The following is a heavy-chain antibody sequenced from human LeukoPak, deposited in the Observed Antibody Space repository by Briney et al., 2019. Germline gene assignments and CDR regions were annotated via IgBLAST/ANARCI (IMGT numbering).Heavy chain of an antibody. CDR2: IYPGDSDT. CDR3: ARHAMNYYYMDV. J-gene: IGHJ6*03. Sequence: XGXGXXXMGIIYPGDSDTRYSPSFQGQVTISVDKSISTAYLQWSSLKASDTAMYYCARHAMNYYYMDVWGKGTTVTVSS. D-gene: IGHD2-2*01. V-gene: IGHV5-51*01.